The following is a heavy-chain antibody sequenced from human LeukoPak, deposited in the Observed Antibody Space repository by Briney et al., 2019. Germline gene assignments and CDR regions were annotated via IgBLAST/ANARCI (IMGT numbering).Heavy chain of an antibody. CDR2: INHSGST. Sequence: SETLSLTCAVYGGSFSGYYWSWIRQPPGKGLEWIGEINHSGSTNYNPSLKSRVTISVDTSKNQFSLKLSSVTAADTAVYYCARGGWFGELLGNWFDPRGQGTLVTVSS. CDR3: ARGGWFGELLGNWFDP. D-gene: IGHD3-10*01. CDR1: GGSFSGYY. V-gene: IGHV4-34*01. J-gene: IGHJ5*02.